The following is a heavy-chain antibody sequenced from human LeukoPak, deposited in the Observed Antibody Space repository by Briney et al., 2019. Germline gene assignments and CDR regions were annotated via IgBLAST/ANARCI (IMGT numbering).Heavy chain of an antibody. V-gene: IGHV4-4*07. CDR2: ISFSDGT. D-gene: IGHD3-9*01. CDR3: ARIRRHNYDWYADDS. CDR1: GASVSSNY. J-gene: IGHJ4*02. Sequence: SETLSLTCAVSGASVSSNYWSWIRQSAGERLEWIGRISFSDGTDYSPSLKSRVSMSLDASKNQFSLKLTSVTAADTAVYYCARIRRHNYDWYADDSWGQGALVTVSS.